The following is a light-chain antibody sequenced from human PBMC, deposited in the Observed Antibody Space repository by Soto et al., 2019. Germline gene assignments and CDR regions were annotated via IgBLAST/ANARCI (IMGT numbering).Light chain of an antibody. V-gene: IGKV1-8*01. Sequence: AIQLTQSPSSLSASIGDRVTITCRASQDINSYLAWYQQKPGKAPNLLIYEASILQRGVPSRFSGSNSGTDFTLTISCLQSEDFATYYCQQYYSYPITFGQGTRLEIK. J-gene: IGKJ5*01. CDR1: QDINSY. CDR2: EAS. CDR3: QQYYSYPIT.